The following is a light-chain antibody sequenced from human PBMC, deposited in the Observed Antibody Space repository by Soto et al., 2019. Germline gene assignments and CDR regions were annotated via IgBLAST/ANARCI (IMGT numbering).Light chain of an antibody. CDR2: KAS. CDR3: QQYNSYST. Sequence: DVQRPHSPSSLSASVGDRVTIPCRASQTISSWLAWYQQKPGKAPKLLIYKASSLESGVPSRFSGSGSGTEFTLTISSLQPDDFATYYCQQYNSYSTFGQGTRLEI. V-gene: IGKV1-5*03. CDR1: QTISSW. J-gene: IGKJ5*01.